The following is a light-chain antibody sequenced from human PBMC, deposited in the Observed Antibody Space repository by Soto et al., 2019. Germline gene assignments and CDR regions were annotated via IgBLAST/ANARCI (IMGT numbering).Light chain of an antibody. CDR2: QVS. J-gene: IGKJ1*01. CDR3: IQLSHFPRT. V-gene: IGKV2-24*01. Sequence: VLTQTPLSSPVTLGQPASISCRSSQSLVSSDGNTYLSWRQQRPGQPPRLLIYQVSNRFSGVPDRFRGSGAGTDFTLKISRVEAEDVGVYSGIQLSHFPRTFGQGAKVYIK. CDR1: QSLVSSDGNTY.